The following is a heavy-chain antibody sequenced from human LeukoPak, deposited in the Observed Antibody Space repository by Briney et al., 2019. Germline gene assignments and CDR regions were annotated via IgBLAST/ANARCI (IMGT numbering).Heavy chain of an antibody. Sequence: GGSLRLSCAASGFTFSSYGMHWVRQAPGKGLGWVAVIWYDGSNKYYADSVKGRFTISRDNSKNTLYLQMNSLRAEDTAVYYCARDYSNYYYYYGMDVWGQGTTVTVSS. D-gene: IGHD4-4*01. CDR1: GFTFSSYG. V-gene: IGHV3-33*01. CDR3: ARDYSNYYYYYGMDV. CDR2: IWYDGSNK. J-gene: IGHJ6*02.